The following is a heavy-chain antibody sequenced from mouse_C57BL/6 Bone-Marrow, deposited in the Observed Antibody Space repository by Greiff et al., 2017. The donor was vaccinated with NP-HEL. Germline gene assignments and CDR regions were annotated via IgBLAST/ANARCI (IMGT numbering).Heavy chain of an antibody. Sequence: QVQLKQSGAELVMPGASVKLSCKASGYTFTSYWMHWVKQRPGQGLEWIGEIDPSDSYTNYNQKFKGKSTLTVDKSSSTAYMQLSSLTSEDYAVLDCEREGYYSKRPFDYWGQGTTLTVSS. V-gene: IGHV1-69*01. D-gene: IGHD2-5*01. J-gene: IGHJ2*01. CDR1: GYTFTSYW. CDR2: IDPSDSYT. CDR3: EREGYYSKRPFDY.